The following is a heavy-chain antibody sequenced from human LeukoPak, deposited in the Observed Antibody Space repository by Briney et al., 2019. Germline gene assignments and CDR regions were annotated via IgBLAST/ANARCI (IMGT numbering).Heavy chain of an antibody. CDR1: GGSISSSSYY. J-gene: IGHJ4*02. CDR3: AKVVAATLDY. V-gene: IGHV4-39*01. CDR2: IYYSGST. Sequence: SETLSLTCTVSGGSISSSSYYWGWIRQPPGKGLEWIGSIYYSGSTYYNPSLKSRVTISVDTSKNQFSLKLSSVTAADTAVYYCAKVVAATLDYWGQGTLATVSS. D-gene: IGHD2-15*01.